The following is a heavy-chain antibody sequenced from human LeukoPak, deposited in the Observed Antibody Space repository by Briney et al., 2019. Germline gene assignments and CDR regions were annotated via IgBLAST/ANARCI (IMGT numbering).Heavy chain of an antibody. CDR3: ARDKFTYGY. V-gene: IGHV4-59*01. D-gene: IGHD4-17*01. CDR1: GGSISSYY. Sequence: PSETLSLTCTVSGGSISSYYWSWIRQPPGKGLEWIGYIYYSGSTNYNPSLKSRVTISVDTSKNQFSLKLSSVTAADTAVDYCARDKFTYGYWGQGTLVTVSS. J-gene: IGHJ4*02. CDR2: IYYSGST.